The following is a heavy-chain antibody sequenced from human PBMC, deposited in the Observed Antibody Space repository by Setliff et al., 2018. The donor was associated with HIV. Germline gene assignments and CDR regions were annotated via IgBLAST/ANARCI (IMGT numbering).Heavy chain of an antibody. CDR2: TIPVLSMS. CDR1: EDTFNSYT. J-gene: IGHJ4*02. V-gene: IGHV1-69*02. CDR3: ATSFGSGVAPFDN. D-gene: IGHD3-10*01. Sequence: SVKVSCKASEDTFNSYTIHWVRQTPGQGLEWMGRTIPVLSMSNFALKFQGRGSIFADKSTSTAYLGLNGLTSEDTAIYYGATSFGSGVAPFDNWGQGTLVTVSS.